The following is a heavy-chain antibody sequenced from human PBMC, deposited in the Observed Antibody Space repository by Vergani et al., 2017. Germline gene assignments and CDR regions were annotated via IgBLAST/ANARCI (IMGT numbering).Heavy chain of an antibody. CDR1: GGSLSGYY. J-gene: IGHJ4*02. Sequence: QVQLQESGPGLVRPSETLSLTCTVSGGSLSGYYWNWIRQPPGEGLEWIGYVEDSGYFNYNPSLKTRVSMSSDTSNNQFSLMLSSVIVADTAVYYCARSIVSRNPPDYFDNWGQGTLVTGSS. V-gene: IGHV4-59*01. CDR3: ARSIVSRNPPDYFDN. CDR2: VEDSGYF. D-gene: IGHD1-14*01.